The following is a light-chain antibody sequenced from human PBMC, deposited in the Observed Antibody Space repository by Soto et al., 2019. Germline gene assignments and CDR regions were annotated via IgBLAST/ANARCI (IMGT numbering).Light chain of an antibody. CDR2: DVS. Sequence: QSALTQPASVSGSPGQSITISCTGTSSDVGGYEFVSWYQQHPDNAPKLIIYDVSDRPSGESSRFSGSMSANTASLTISGLQAKDEAVYYCSSYTSSGTFVFGTGTKVTVL. J-gene: IGLJ1*01. CDR1: SSDVGGYEF. CDR3: SSYTSSGTFV. V-gene: IGLV2-14*01.